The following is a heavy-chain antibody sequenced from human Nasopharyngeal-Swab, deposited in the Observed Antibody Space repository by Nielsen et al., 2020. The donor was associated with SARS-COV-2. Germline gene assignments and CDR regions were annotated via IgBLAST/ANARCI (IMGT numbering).Heavy chain of an antibody. Sequence: SETLSLTCTVSGGSISSGGYYWSWIRQHPGKGLEWIGYIYYSGSTYYNPSLKSRVTISADTSKNQFSLKLSSVTAADTAVYYCARAPSVYYYGMDVWGQGTTVTVSS. CDR1: GGSISSGGYY. CDR2: IYYSGST. J-gene: IGHJ6*02. V-gene: IGHV4-31*03. CDR3: ARAPSVYYYGMDV.